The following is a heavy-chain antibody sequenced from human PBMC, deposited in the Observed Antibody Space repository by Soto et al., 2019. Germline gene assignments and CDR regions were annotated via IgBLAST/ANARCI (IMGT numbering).Heavy chain of an antibody. V-gene: IGHV4-59*01. J-gene: IGHJ6*02. Sequence: QVQLQESGPGLVKPSEPLSLTCTVSGGSITSYYWSWIRQPPGKGLEWLGSFFYSGSTNYNPSLKSRVTISVDTSNNQFSLKLSSVTAADTAVYYCARALLVGATNYYYYYGMDVWGQGTTVTVSS. CDR1: GGSITSYY. D-gene: IGHD1-26*01. CDR2: FFYSGST. CDR3: ARALLVGATNYYYYYGMDV.